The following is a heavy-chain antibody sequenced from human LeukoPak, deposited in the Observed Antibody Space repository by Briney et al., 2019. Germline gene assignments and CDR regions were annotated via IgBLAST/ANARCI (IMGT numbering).Heavy chain of an antibody. CDR2: ISGSGGST. Sequence: GGSLRLSCAASGFTFNSYAMSLVRQAPRKGLEWVSAISGSGGSTYYADSVKDRFTISRDNSKNALYLQMNSLRAEDTVVYYCAAPGYSSSWYEDYWGQGTLVTVSS. V-gene: IGHV3-23*01. CDR3: AAPGYSSSWYEDY. D-gene: IGHD6-13*01. CDR1: GFTFNSYA. J-gene: IGHJ4*02.